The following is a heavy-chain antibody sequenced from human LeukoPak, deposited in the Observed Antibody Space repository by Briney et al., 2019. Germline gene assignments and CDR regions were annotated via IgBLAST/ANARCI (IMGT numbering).Heavy chain of an antibody. Sequence: GGSLRLSCAASGFTTSSYLMSWVRQAPGKGLEWVANIKQDGSEKYYVDSVEGRFSISRDNAKNSLYLQMNSLRAEDTAAYYCARGSWLQLVYYFDYWGQGTLVTVSS. V-gene: IGHV3-7*02. D-gene: IGHD6-13*01. CDR2: IKQDGSEK. CDR1: GFTTSSYL. CDR3: ARGSWLQLVYYFDY. J-gene: IGHJ4*02.